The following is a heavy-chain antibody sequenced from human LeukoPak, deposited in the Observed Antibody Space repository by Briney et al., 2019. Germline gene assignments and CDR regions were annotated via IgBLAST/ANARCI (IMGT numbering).Heavy chain of an antibody. CDR3: ATAHYYDTSAYSDY. J-gene: IGHJ4*02. V-gene: IGHV3-23*01. D-gene: IGHD3-22*01. CDR2: ISGNGGVT. Sequence: PGGSLRLSCAASGFTFSIYAMSWVRQAPGKGLEWVSTISGNGGVTNYADSVKGRFTISRDNSKTTLNLQMNSLRAEDTAVYYCATAHYYDTSAYSDYWGQGTLVTVSS. CDR1: GFTFSIYA.